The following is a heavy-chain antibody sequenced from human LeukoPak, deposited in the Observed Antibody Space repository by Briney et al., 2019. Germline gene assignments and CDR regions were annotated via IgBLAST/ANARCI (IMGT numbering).Heavy chain of an antibody. CDR3: ARQGQSTYDAFDI. J-gene: IGHJ3*02. V-gene: IGHV4-39*01. CDR2: VYYSGST. Sequence: SETLSLTCTVSGGSISSSYYWGWIRQSPGKGLDWIGNVYYSGSTHYNPSLKSRVIISIDTSKNQFSLNLTSVTAADSATYYCARQGQSTYDAFDIWGQRTRVTVSS. CDR1: GGSISSSYY.